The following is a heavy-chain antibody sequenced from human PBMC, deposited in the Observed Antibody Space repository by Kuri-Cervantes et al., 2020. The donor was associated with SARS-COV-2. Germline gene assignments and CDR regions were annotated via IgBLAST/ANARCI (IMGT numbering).Heavy chain of an antibody. V-gene: IGHV1-2*02. CDR2: INPNSGGT. D-gene: IGHD3-10*01. J-gene: IGHJ5*02. CDR1: GYTFTGYY. CDR3: IVYGSGYNWFDP. Sequence: ASVKVSCKASGYTFTGYYVHWVRQAPGQGLEWMGWINPNSGGTNYAQKFQGRVTMTRDTSISTAYMELSRLRSDDTAVYYCIVYGSGYNWFDPWGQGTLVTVSS.